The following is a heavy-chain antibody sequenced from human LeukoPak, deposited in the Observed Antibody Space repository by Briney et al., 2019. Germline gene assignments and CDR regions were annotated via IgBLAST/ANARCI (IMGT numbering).Heavy chain of an antibody. CDR3: ARGGYSGTYFFDC. Sequence: GGSLRLSCAASGFTLSTYGMHWVRQAPGKGLEWVAVVWYDGTNIHYVVSVKGRFTISRDNSKSTLYLQMNSLTAEDTAVYYCARGGYSGTYFFDCWGQGTPVTVSS. CDR2: VWYDGTNI. CDR1: GFTLSTYG. V-gene: IGHV3-33*01. J-gene: IGHJ4*02. D-gene: IGHD1-26*01.